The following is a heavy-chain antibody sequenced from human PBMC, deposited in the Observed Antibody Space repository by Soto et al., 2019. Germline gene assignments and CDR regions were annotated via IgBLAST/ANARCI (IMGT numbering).Heavy chain of an antibody. Sequence: EVQLWESGGDLVQPGGSLRLSCVASGFTFSSYTMTWVRQAPGKGLEWVSVIYSSGDSTYYADSVKGRFTISRDNSKNTLYLQMNSLRADDTAVYYCAKSPTMTTKVVDYWGQGTLVTVSS. V-gene: IGHV3-23*01. D-gene: IGHD4-17*01. CDR1: GFTFSSYT. CDR3: AKSPTMTTKVVDY. CDR2: IYSSGDST. J-gene: IGHJ4*02.